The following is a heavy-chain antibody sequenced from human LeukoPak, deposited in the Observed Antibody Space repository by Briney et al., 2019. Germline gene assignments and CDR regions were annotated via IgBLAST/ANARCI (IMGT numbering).Heavy chain of an antibody. V-gene: IGHV3-23*01. J-gene: IGHJ4*02. CDR1: GFTFSSYA. Sequence: PGGSLRLSCAASGFTFSSYAMSWVRQAPGKGLEWVSAISGSGGSTYYADSVKGRFTISRDNSKNTLYLQMNSLRAEDTAVYYCARDFAMIAVVITNPDYWGQGTLVTVSS. D-gene: IGHD3-22*01. CDR3: ARDFAMIAVVITNPDY. CDR2: ISGSGGST.